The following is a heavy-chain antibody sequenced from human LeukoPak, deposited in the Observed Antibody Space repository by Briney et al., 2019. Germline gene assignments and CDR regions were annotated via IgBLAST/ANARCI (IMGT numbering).Heavy chain of an antibody. CDR2: IYYSGST. V-gene: IGHV4-59*08. CDR1: GGSISSYY. Sequence: PSETLSLTCTVSGGSISSYYWSWIRQPPGKGLEWIGYIYYSGSTNYNPSLKSRVTMSVDTSKNQFSLKLSSVTAADTAVYYCARTGYCSSTSCYWGLNYYYGMDVWGQGTTVTVSS. J-gene: IGHJ6*02. CDR3: ARTGYCSSTSCYWGLNYYYGMDV. D-gene: IGHD2-2*03.